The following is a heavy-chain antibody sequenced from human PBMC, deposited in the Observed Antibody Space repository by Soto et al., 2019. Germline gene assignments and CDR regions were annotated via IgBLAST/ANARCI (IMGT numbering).Heavy chain of an antibody. CDR3: ATDLSGYCSTSSCD. V-gene: IGHV3-21*01. J-gene: IGHJ4*02. D-gene: IGHD2-2*03. CDR2: ISSGSTYI. CDR1: GFTFSNYN. Sequence: EVQLVESGGGLVKPGGSLRLSCAASGFTFSNYNMNWVRQAPGKGLVWVSSISSGSTYIYYADSVKGRFTISRDNAKNSLYLQMNSLRAEDTAVYYCATDLSGYCSTSSCDWGQGTLVTVSS.